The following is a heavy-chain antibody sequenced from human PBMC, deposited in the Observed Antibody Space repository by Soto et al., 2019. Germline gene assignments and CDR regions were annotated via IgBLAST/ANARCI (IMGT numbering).Heavy chain of an antibody. D-gene: IGHD1-1*01. CDR3: ATGSFTSTGGRIGYHYNAMDV. J-gene: IGHJ6*02. CDR1: GGTLSSHS. V-gene: IGHV1-69*13. Sequence: SVKVSCKSSGGTLSSHSINWVRQAPGQGLEWMGGIIPIFGPANFAKKFQGRVTITADESTTTAYMELSSLTSEDTAVYYCATGSFTSTGGRIGYHYNAMDVWGQGTTVTVSS. CDR2: IIPIFGPA.